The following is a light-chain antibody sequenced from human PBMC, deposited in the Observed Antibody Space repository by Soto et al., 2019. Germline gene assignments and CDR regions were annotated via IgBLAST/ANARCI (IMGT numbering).Light chain of an antibody. Sequence: QSALTQPASVSGSPGQSITISCTGSSSDVGGHNYVSWYQHHPGKAPKLVIYEVSNRPSGVSYRFSASKSGNTASLTISGLQADDEADYFCCSYTSSSFFVFGTGTKVTVL. CDR1: SSDVGGHNY. CDR2: EVS. J-gene: IGLJ1*01. V-gene: IGLV2-14*01. CDR3: CSYTSSSFFV.